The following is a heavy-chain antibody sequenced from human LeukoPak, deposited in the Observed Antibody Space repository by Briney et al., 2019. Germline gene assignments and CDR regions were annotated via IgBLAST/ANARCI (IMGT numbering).Heavy chain of an antibody. CDR1: GFTFRSYG. CDR3: AKEIWPTVTTPGWTYFDY. J-gene: IGHJ4*02. Sequence: GGSLRLSCAASGFTFRSYGMHWVRQAPGKGLEWVAIIRYDGTNKYYADSVKGRFTISRDNSKNTLYLQMNSLRAEDTAVYYCAKEIWPTVTTPGWTYFDYWGQGALVTVSS. CDR2: IRYDGTNK. D-gene: IGHD4-17*01. V-gene: IGHV3-30*02.